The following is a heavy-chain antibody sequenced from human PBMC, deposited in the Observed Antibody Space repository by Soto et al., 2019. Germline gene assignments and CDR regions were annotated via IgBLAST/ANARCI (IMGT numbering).Heavy chain of an antibody. Sequence: SETLSLTCTVSGGSIRNGDYYWGWIRQPPGKGLEWIGCVYYSGTTYSHPSLNSRVSISVDTSENQFSLRLTSVTAADTAVYYCVTVNLVGAAYYFDYWGPGTLVTVSS. J-gene: IGHJ4*02. CDR1: GGSIRNGDYY. D-gene: IGHD1-26*01. V-gene: IGHV4-30-4*01. CDR3: VTVNLVGAAYYFDY. CDR2: VYYSGTT.